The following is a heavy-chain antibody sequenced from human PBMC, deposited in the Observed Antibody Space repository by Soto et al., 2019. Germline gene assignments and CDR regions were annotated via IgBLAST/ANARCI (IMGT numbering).Heavy chain of an antibody. CDR2: IDYSGST. J-gene: IGHJ5*02. Sequence: SETLSLTCTVSGGTIRSSNYYWAWIRQPPGKGLEWIGSIDYSGSTYYNPSLKSRVTISVDTSKNHFSLKLGSVTAADTALYYCSRRAPEGFDPWGQGTLVTV. V-gene: IGHV4-39*02. CDR1: GGTIRSSNYY. CDR3: SRRAPEGFDP.